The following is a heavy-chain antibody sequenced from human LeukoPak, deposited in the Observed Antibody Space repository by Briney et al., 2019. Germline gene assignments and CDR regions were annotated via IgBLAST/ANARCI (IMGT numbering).Heavy chain of an antibody. Sequence: SGPTLVNPTQTLTLTCTFSGFSLATLGMCVSWIRHPPGKALEWLARIDWDDDKYYSTSLKTSLTISKDTSKNQVVLTMTNMDPVDTATYYCARAYYYDSSGYPPGALDYWGQGTLVTVSS. D-gene: IGHD3-22*01. CDR3: ARAYYYDSSGYPPGALDY. J-gene: IGHJ4*02. V-gene: IGHV2-70*11. CDR1: GFSLATLGMC. CDR2: IDWDDDK.